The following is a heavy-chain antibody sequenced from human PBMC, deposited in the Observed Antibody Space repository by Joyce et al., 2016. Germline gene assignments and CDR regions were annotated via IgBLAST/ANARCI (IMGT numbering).Heavy chain of an antibody. V-gene: IGHV3-30*18. D-gene: IGHD5-18*01. J-gene: IGHJ2*01. CDR2: ISSDGTNK. CDR1: GCTVRSSV. CDR3: AKSQKEYSRGFHWYFDL. Sequence: QVQLVESGGGVVQPGRSLRLSCAASGCTVRSSVMHWVRPTPRKGLEWVAVISSDGTNKYYADSLKGRFTISRDNSKNALYLQMNSLRGEDTSVYYCAKSQKEYSRGFHWYFDLWGRGTLVSVSS.